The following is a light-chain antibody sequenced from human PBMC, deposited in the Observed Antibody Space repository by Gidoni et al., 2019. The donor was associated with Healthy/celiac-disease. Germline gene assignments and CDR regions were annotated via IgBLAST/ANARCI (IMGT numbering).Light chain of an antibody. CDR3: SSYTSSSTRV. V-gene: IGLV2-14*03. J-gene: IGLJ1*01. CDR2: DVS. Sequence: QSALTQPASVSGSHGQSITISCTGTSSDVVGYNYVSWYQQHPGKAPKLMIYDVSNRPSGVSNRFAGSKSGNTASLTISGLQAEDEADYYCSSYTSSSTRVFGTGTKVTVL. CDR1: SSDVVGYNY.